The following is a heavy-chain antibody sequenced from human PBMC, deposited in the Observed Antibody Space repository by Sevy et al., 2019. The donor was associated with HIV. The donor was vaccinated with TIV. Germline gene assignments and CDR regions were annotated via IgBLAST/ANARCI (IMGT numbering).Heavy chain of an antibody. CDR1: GASISSSGYY. CDR3: AGPILTYNNGWSYYDY. V-gene: IGHV4-39*01. J-gene: IGHJ4*02. CDR2: INYSGIS. D-gene: IGHD6-19*01. Sequence: SETLSLTCTVSGASISSSGYYWGWIRQPPGKGLEWIASINYSGISFYNPSLKGRITISADTSKNQFSLDLNSVTAADTAIYYCAGPILTYNNGWSYYDYWGQGTVVTVSS.